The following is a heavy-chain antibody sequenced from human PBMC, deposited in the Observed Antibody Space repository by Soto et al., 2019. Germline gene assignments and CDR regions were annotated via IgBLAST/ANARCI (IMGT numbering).Heavy chain of an antibody. V-gene: IGHV4-31*03. J-gene: IGHJ4*02. CDR1: GGSISSVGYY. CDR2: IYYSGST. D-gene: IGHD6-6*01. Sequence: SETLSLTCTVSGGSISSVGYYLSWIRQHPGKGLEWIGYIYYSGSTYYNPSLKSRVTISVDTSKNQFSLKLSSVTAADTAVYYCARVLYSSSSPHFDYWGQGTLVTVSS. CDR3: ARVLYSSSSPHFDY.